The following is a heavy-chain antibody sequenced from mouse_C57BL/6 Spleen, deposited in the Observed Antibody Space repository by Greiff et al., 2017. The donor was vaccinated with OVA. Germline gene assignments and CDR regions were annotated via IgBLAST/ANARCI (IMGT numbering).Heavy chain of an antibody. CDR2: INYDGSST. CDR3: ARGWPYYFDY. D-gene: IGHD1-1*02. CDR1: GFTFSDYY. Sequence: EVKLVESEGGLVQPGSSMKLSCTASGFTFSDYYMAWVRQVPEKGLEWVANINYDGSSTYYLDSLKSRFIISRDNAKNILYLQMSSLKSEDTATYYCARGWPYYFDYWGQGTTLTVSS. V-gene: IGHV5-16*01. J-gene: IGHJ2*01.